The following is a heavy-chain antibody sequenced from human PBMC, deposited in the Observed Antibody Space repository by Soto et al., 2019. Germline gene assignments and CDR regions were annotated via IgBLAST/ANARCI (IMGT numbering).Heavy chain of an antibody. J-gene: IGHJ3*01. Sequence: PGESLQISCKGSGYSFTNYWIGWVRQMPGKGLEWMGIIYPGDSHAIYSPSFQGQVTMSADKSISTAYLQWSSLKASDTAMYYCARPYSGGPNDPFDVWGQGTMVTVSS. CDR1: GYSFTNYW. CDR3: ARPYSGGPNDPFDV. D-gene: IGHD1-26*01. V-gene: IGHV5-51*01. CDR2: IYPGDSHA.